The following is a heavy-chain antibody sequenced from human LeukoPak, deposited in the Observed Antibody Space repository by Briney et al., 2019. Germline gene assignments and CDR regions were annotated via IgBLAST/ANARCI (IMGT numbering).Heavy chain of an antibody. CDR2: ISWNSGSI. CDR1: GFTFDDYA. Sequence: GGSLRLSCAASGFTFDDYAMHWVRQAPGKGLEWVSGISWNSGSIGYADSVKGRFTISRDNAKNSLYLQMNSLRAEDTALYYCAKDGKYSSSHFDYWGQGTLVTVSS. J-gene: IGHJ4*02. D-gene: IGHD6-13*01. V-gene: IGHV3-9*01. CDR3: AKDGKYSSSHFDY.